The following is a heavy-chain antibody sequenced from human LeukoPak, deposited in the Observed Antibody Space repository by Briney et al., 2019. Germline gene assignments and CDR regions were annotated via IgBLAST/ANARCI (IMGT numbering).Heavy chain of an antibody. D-gene: IGHD6-13*01. CDR1: GGTFSSYA. Sequence: SVKVSCTASGGTFSSYAISWVRQAPGQGLEWMGGIIPIFGTANYAQKFQGRVTITTDESTSTAYMELSSLRSEDTAVYYCARHSSSWSGPWFDPWGQGTLVTVSS. V-gene: IGHV1-69*05. CDR2: IIPIFGTA. J-gene: IGHJ5*02. CDR3: ARHSSSWSGPWFDP.